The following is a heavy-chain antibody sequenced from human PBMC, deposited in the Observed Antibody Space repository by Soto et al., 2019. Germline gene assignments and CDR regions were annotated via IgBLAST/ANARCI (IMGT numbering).Heavy chain of an antibody. J-gene: IGHJ3*01. CDR2: IHHSGNA. CDR1: GDSISSGDFY. CDR3: ARDRGLRLPDEYDAIHL. Sequence: SETLSLTCTVSGDSISSGDFYWSWIRQTPGKGLQWIGYIHHSGNADYNPSLKSRLSMSIDTSNNQFSLRLSSVTVADTAVYYCARDRGLRLPDEYDAIHLWGQGTMVTVSS. V-gene: IGHV4-30-4*01.